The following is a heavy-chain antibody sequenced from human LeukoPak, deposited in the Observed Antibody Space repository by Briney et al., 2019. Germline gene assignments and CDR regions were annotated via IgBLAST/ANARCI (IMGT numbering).Heavy chain of an antibody. D-gene: IGHD5-24*01. J-gene: IGHJ4*02. CDR2: IIPIFGTA. CDR1: GGTFSSYA. CDR3: ARARWTGDYFDY. Sequence: ASVKVSCKASGGTFSSYAISWVRQAPGQGLEWMGGIIPIFGTANYAQKFQGRVTITADESTSTAYMELSSLRSEDTAVYYCARARWTGDYFDYWGQGTLVTVSS. V-gene: IGHV1-69*13.